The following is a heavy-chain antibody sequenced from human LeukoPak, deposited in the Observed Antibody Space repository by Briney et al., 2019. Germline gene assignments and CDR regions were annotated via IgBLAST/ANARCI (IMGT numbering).Heavy chain of an antibody. J-gene: IGHJ6*03. CDR2: IYYSGST. V-gene: IGHV4-39*07. CDR3: ARAHDGVVGYYYMDV. CDR1: GGSISSSSYY. Sequence: SETLSLTCTVSGGSISSSSYYWGWIRQPPGKGLEWIGSIYYSGSTYYNPSLKSRVTISVDTSKNQFSLKLSSVTAADTAVYYCARAHDGVVGYYYMDVWGKGTTVTVSS. D-gene: IGHD2-8*01.